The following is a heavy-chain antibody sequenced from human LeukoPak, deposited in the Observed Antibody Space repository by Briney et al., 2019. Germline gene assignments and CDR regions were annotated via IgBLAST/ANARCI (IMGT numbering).Heavy chain of an antibody. D-gene: IGHD3-22*01. CDR1: GFTFSTYS. J-gene: IGHJ4*02. V-gene: IGHV3-48*02. Sequence: GGSLRLSCAASGFTFSTYSMNWVRQAPGKGLEWVSYISSSSSNIYYADSVKGRFTISRHNAKNSLYLQMNSLRDEDTAVYYCARDRSGYYLFDYWGQGALVTVSS. CDR2: ISSSSSNI. CDR3: ARDRSGYYLFDY.